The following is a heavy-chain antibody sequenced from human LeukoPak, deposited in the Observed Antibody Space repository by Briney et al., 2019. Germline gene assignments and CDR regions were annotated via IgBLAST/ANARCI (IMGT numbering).Heavy chain of an antibody. CDR2: LNSVGSKT. CDR1: GYTFSTYW. J-gene: IGHJ3*01. V-gene: IGHV3-74*01. Sequence: GGALRLSRVDSGYTFSTYWMHWVRQAPGKGLVWVSCLNSVGSKTIYADSVKGRFTISRDNAKKTLYLQRNRLRAEDTAVYYCAKAPAKEAFDVWGQGTMVSVSS. D-gene: IGHD4/OR15-4a*01. CDR3: AKAPAKEAFDV.